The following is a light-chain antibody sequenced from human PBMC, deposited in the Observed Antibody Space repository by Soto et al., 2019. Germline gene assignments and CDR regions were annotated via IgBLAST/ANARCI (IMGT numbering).Light chain of an antibody. CDR3: QQYGSSPAIT. Sequence: ELVLTQSPGTLSLSPGERATLSCRASQSVSSSYLAWYQQKPGQAPRLLIYGASSRATGIPDRFSGSGSGTDFTLTISRLEPDNFAVYYCQQYGSSPAITFGQGTRLEIK. J-gene: IGKJ5*01. V-gene: IGKV3-20*01. CDR1: QSVSSSY. CDR2: GAS.